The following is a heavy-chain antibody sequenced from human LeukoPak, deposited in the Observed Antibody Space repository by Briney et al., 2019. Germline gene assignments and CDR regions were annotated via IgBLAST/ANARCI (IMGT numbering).Heavy chain of an antibody. V-gene: IGHV1-8*01. Sequence: ASVKVSCKASGYTFTSYDINWVRQATGQGLEWMGWMNPNSGNTGYAQKFQGRVTMTRNTSISTAYMELSSLRSEDTAVHYCARTAYQFGTYFYYMDVWGTGTTVTVSS. D-gene: IGHD2-21*01. CDR3: ARTAYQFGTYFYYMDV. J-gene: IGHJ6*03. CDR1: GYTFTSYD. CDR2: MNPNSGNT.